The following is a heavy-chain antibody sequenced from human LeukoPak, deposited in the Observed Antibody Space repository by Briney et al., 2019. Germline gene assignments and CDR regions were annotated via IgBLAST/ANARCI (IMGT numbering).Heavy chain of an antibody. J-gene: IGHJ5*02. V-gene: IGHV3-48*04. D-gene: IGHD3-16*01. CDR3: ARGGTFDP. CDR1: GFTFSSYS. CDR2: ISSNSSTI. Sequence: PGGSLRLSCAASGFTFSSYSMNWVRQAPGKGLEWVSYISSNSSTIYYADSVKGRFAISRDNAKNSLYLQMNSLRAEDTAVYYCARGGTFDPWGQGTLVTVSS.